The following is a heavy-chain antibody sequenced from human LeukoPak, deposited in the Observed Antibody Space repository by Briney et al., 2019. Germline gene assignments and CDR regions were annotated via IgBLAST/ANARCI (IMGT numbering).Heavy chain of an antibody. CDR2: IYTSGST. J-gene: IGHJ5*02. CDR1: GYSISSGYY. D-gene: IGHD6-13*01. V-gene: IGHV4-38-2*02. CDR3: ARLGGIAAAGNWFDP. Sequence: SSETLSLTCTVSGYSISSGYYWGWIRQPPGKGLEWIGRIYTSGSTNYNPSLKSRVTMSVDTSKNQFSLKLSSVTAADTAVYYCARLGGIAAAGNWFDPWGQGTLVTVSS.